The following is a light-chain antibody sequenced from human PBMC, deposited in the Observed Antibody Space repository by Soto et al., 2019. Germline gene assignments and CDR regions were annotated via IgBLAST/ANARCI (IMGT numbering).Light chain of an antibody. J-gene: IGLJ7*01. Sequence: QSVLTQPPSVSGAPGQRVTISCTWSSSNIGAGSDVHWYQQLPGTAPKLLIYGNSNRPSGVPDRFSGSKSGTSASLAITGLQAEDEADYSCQSYDSSLSAVFGGGTQLTVL. CDR2: GNS. CDR1: SSNIGAGSD. CDR3: QSYDSSLSAV. V-gene: IGLV1-40*01.